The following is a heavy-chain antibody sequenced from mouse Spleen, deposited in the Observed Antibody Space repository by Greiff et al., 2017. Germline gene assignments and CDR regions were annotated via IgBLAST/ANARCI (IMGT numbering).Heavy chain of an antibody. Sequence: QVQLKQSGAELVRPGASVTLSCKASGYTFTDYEMHWVKQTPVHGLEWIGAIDPETGGTAYNQKFKGKAILTADKSSSTAYMELRSLTSEDSAVYYCTRNYGYPAWFAYWGQGTLVTVSA. J-gene: IGHJ3*01. CDR2: IDPETGGT. V-gene: IGHV1-15*01. CDR1: GYTFTDYE. D-gene: IGHD1-2*01. CDR3: TRNYGYPAWFAY.